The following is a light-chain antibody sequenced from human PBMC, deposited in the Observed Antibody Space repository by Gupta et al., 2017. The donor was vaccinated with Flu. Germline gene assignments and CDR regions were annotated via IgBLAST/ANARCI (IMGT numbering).Light chain of an antibody. Sequence: QSVLTQPPSVSAAPGQKVTLSCSGSNSNIGINYVSWYQQLPGTAPKLLIYDNDKRPSGIPDRFSGSKSGTSATLGITGLQTGDEADYYCGTWDDSLSAMVFGGGTKLAVL. CDR3: GTWDDSLSAMV. J-gene: IGLJ2*01. CDR2: DND. V-gene: IGLV1-51*01. CDR1: NSNIGINY.